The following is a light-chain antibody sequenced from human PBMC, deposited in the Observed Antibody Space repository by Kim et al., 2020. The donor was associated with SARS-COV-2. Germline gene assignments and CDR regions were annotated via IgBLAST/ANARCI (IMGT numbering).Light chain of an antibody. CDR2: GKN. J-gene: IGLJ2*01. Sequence: ALEQTVRITCQGDSLRTYYASWYQQKPGQAPVLVIFGKNKRPSGIPDRISGSSSGNTASLVITGAQAEDEAEYYCNSRDNSGNHVLFGGGTKLTVL. CDR1: SLRTYY. CDR3: NSRDNSGNHVL. V-gene: IGLV3-19*01.